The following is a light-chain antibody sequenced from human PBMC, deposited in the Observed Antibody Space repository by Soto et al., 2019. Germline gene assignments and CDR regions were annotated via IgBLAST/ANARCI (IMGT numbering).Light chain of an antibody. CDR1: QSVTSSY. V-gene: IGKV3-20*01. CDR3: QQFGSSLST. J-gene: IGKJ1*01. Sequence: ESVLTQSRGTLSLSPGERATLSCRASQSVTSSYLTWYQQKPGQAPRLLIYATSSRATDIPDRFIGYGSGTDFTLTISGLEPEDFAVYYCQQFGSSLSTFGQGTKV. CDR2: ATS.